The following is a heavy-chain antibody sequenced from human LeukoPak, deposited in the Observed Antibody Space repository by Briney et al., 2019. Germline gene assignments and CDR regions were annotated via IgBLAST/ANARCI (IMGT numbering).Heavy chain of an antibody. CDR2: IYPGDSDT. CDR1: GNSFTSYW. J-gene: IGHJ4*02. D-gene: IGHD5-18*01. V-gene: IGHV5-51*03. CDR3: ARLKDTAMAIFDY. Sequence: GESLKISCKGSGNSFTSYWIGWVRQMPGKGLEWMGIIYPGDSDTRYSPSFQGHVTTSADKSISTAYLQWSSLKASDTAMYYCARLKDTAMAIFDYWGQGTLVTVSS.